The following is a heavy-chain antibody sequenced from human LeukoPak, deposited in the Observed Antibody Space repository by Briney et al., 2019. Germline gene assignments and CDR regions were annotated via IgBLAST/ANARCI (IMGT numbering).Heavy chain of an antibody. CDR1: GGSISSSSYY. J-gene: IGHJ3*02. D-gene: IGHD6-25*01. V-gene: IGHV4-39*07. CDR3: ARVQRPVSPHAFDI. Sequence: SETLSLTCTVSGGSISSSSYYWGWIRQPPGKGLEWIGSIYYSGSTYYNPSLKSRVTISVDTSKNQFSLKLSSVTAADTAVYYCARVQRPVSPHAFDIWGQGTMVTVSS. CDR2: IYYSGST.